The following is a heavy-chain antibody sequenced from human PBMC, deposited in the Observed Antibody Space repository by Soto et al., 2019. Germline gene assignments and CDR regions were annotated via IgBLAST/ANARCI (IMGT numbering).Heavy chain of an antibody. CDR2: ISAYNGNT. CDR1: GYTFTSYG. J-gene: IGHJ5*02. D-gene: IGHD2-2*03. V-gene: IGHV1-18*01. Sequence: ASVKVSCKASGYTFTSYGISWVRQAPGQGLEWMGWISAYNGNTNYAQKLQGRVTMTTDTSTSTAYMELRSLRSDDTAVYYCARDVADWILYLNWFDPWGQGNLVTVSX. CDR3: ARDVADWILYLNWFDP.